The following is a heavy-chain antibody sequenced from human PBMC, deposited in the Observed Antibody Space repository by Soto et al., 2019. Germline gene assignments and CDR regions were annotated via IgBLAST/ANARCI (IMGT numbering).Heavy chain of an antibody. CDR3: ARDTKIPANARPDGR. V-gene: IGHV1-2*02. CDR2: INPNSGGT. CDR1: GYTFTDYF. J-gene: IGHJ4*02. D-gene: IGHD2-2*01. Sequence: VEMVQSGAEVKKPGASVRVSCKASGYTFTDYFIHWVRQAPGHGLEWMGWINPNSGGTNYAQKFQGRVTMTRDTSITTVYLAMSRLRSDDTATYYCARDTKIPANARPDGRWGQGTLVTVSS.